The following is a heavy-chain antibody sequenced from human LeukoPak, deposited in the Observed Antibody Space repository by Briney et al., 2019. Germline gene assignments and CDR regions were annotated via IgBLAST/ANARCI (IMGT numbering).Heavy chain of an antibody. D-gene: IGHD3-16*01. V-gene: IGHV3-48*02. CDR2: ISSSDTI. Sequence: GGSLRLSCAASGFTFSSYGMNWVRQAPGKGLEWVSYISSSDTIYYADSVKGRFTISRNNAKNSLYLQMNSLRDEDTAVYYCAAGAFGGFDYWGQGTLVTVSS. CDR3: AAGAFGGFDY. J-gene: IGHJ4*02. CDR1: GFTFSSYG.